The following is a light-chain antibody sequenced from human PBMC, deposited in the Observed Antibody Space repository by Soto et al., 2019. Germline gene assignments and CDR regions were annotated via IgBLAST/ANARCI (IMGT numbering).Light chain of an antibody. V-gene: IGKV1-5*01. Sequence: DIQMTQSPSTLSASIGDTVTISCRASQNIYKWLAWYQQKPQKAPKVLIFEAAGLESGVSSRFRGSGSGTEFTLTISGLQPDDLATYYCQQYNSFPLTFGGGTKVEV. CDR2: EAA. CDR1: QNIYKW. CDR3: QQYNSFPLT. J-gene: IGKJ4*01.